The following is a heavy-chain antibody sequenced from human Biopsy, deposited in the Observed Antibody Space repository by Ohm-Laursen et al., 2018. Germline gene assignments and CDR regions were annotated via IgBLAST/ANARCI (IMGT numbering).Heavy chain of an antibody. CDR1: GFTFSSYG. V-gene: IGHV3-33*01. D-gene: IGHD5-24*01. J-gene: IGHJ4*02. Sequence: LRLSCAASGFTFSSYGIHWIRQAPGKGLEWVAAISDDGTNKIYADSVMGRFTISRDNSMNTLYLQMNSLRVEDTAVYYCARDERDMATFDYWGQGTLVTVSS. CDR3: ARDERDMATFDY. CDR2: ISDDGTNK.